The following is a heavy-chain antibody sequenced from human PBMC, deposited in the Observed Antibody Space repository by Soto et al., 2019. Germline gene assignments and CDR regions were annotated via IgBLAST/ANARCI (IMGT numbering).Heavy chain of an antibody. CDR2: MYSGGNT. V-gene: IGHV4-39*02. CDR3: ASQPYDSTGYYYGA. J-gene: IGHJ5*02. CDR1: GGSFSSSTYY. Sequence: QLQLQESGPGLVKPSETLSLTCTVSGGSFSSSTYYWGWIRQPPGKGLEWIGSMYSGGNTYYNPSLTRRVTVSVDTSKNHFTLRLTSMTAADTAMYYCASQPYDSTGYYYGAWGQGTLVTVSS. D-gene: IGHD3-22*01.